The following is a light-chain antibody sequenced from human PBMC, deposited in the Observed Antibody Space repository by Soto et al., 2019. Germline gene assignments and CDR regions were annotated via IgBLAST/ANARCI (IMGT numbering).Light chain of an antibody. CDR2: GAS. CDR1: QSVSNNY. J-gene: IGKJ2*01. V-gene: IGKV3-20*01. CDR3: QQYGISPLMYT. Sequence: EIVLMQSPGTLSLSPGERATLSCRASQSVSNNYLACYQQTPGQAPRLLIYGASARATGVPDRFSGSGSGTDFTLTITRLEPEDFAVYYCQQYGISPLMYTFGQGTKLGVK.